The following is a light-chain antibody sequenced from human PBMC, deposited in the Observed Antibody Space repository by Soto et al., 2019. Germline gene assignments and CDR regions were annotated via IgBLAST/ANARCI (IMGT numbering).Light chain of an antibody. V-gene: IGLV1-40*01. CDR2: SNS. J-gene: IGLJ3*02. CDR3: QSYDTSLSGHWV. CDR1: SSNIGAGYD. Sequence: QSVLTQPPSVSGAPGQRVTISCAGSSSNIGAGYDVHWYQQLPGTAPKLLIYSNSNRPSGVRDRFSGSKSGTLASLAITGLQAEDEAEYYCQSYDTSLSGHWVFGGGTKVTVL.